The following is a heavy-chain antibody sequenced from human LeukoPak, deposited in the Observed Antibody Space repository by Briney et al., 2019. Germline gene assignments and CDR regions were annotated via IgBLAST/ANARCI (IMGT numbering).Heavy chain of an antibody. J-gene: IGHJ4*02. CDR2: IKIKTDGGTT. Sequence: GGSLRLSCAASGFSFSNAGMSWVRQPPGKGLDWVGRIKIKTDGGTTDYAAPVKGRFTISRDDSKNTLYLQMNSLKTEDTAVYYCTTIGTYYYDSSGYYYPYFFDYWGQGTLVTVSS. CDR3: TTIGTYYYDSSGYYYPYFFDY. D-gene: IGHD3-22*01. V-gene: IGHV3-15*01. CDR1: GFSFSNAG.